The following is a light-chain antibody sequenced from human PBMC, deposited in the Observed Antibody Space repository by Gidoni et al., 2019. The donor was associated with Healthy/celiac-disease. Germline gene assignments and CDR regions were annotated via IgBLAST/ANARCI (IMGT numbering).Light chain of an antibody. V-gene: IGKV1-39*01. CDR2: AAS. CDR1: QSISSY. CDR3: QQSYSTPLT. J-gene: IGKJ4*01. Sequence: DIQMTQSPSSLSASVGDRVTITCRASQSISSYLNWYQQKPGKAPKLLIYAASSLQSGVPSRFSGSGSGTDFTLTISSLQPEDFATYYCQQSYSTPLTXGGGTKVEIK.